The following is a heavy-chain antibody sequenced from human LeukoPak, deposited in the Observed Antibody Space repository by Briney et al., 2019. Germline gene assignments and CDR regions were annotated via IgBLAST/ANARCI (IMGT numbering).Heavy chain of an antibody. Sequence: SISSYYWGWIRQPPGKGLEWVSYISSSDSTIYYADSVKGRFTISRDNAKNSLYLQMNSLRAEDTAVYYCARDYGGSSPFDYWGQGTLVTVSS. CDR3: ARDYGGSSPFDY. J-gene: IGHJ4*02. D-gene: IGHD4-23*01. V-gene: IGHV3-11*04. CDR2: ISSSDSTI. CDR1: SISSYY.